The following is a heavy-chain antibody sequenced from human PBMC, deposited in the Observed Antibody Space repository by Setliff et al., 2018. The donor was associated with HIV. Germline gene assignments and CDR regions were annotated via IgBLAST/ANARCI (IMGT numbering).Heavy chain of an antibody. CDR3: ARVEIYNFWSGYTYYYYYYMDV. D-gene: IGHD3-3*01. V-gene: IGHV3-23*01. CDR2: IGGSGDST. J-gene: IGHJ6*03. Sequence: PGGSLRLSCEASGFTFSDYYMSWVRQAPGKGLEWVSTIGGSGDSTYYADSVKGRCTVSRDNSRNTLYLHINSLRAEDTAVYYCARVEIYNFWSGYTYYYYYYMDVWGKGTTVTVSS. CDR1: GFTFSDYY.